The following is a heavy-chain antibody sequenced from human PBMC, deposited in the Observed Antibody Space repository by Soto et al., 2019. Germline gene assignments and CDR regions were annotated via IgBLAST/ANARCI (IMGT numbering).Heavy chain of an antibody. D-gene: IGHD6-19*01. J-gene: IGHJ4*02. CDR3: AKDSNRYSSGWYAY. CDR2: MNPNSGNT. CDR1: GYTFTSYD. Sequence: GASVKVSCKASGYTFTSYDINCVRQAPGQGLEWMGWMNPNSGNTGYAQKFQGRVTMTRSTSIRTAYMELSSLRSEDTAVYYCAKDSNRYSSGWYAYWGQGTLVTVSS. V-gene: IGHV1-8*01.